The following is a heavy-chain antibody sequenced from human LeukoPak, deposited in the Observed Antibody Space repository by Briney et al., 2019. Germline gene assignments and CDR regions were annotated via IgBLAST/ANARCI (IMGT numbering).Heavy chain of an antibody. D-gene: IGHD5-18*01. CDR1: GYTFTSYG. Sequence: GASVKVSCKASGYTFTSYGISWVRQAPGQGLEWMGGIIPIFGTANYAQKFQGRVTITADESTSTAYMELSSLRSEDTAVYYCARAQGIQLWLMGDYWGQGTLVTVSS. J-gene: IGHJ4*02. CDR2: IIPIFGTA. CDR3: ARAQGIQLWLMGDY. V-gene: IGHV1-69*13.